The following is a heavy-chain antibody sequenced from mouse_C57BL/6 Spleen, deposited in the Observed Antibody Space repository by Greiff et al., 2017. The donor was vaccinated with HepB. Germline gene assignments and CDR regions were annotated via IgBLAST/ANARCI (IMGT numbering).Heavy chain of an antibody. CDR2: ISSGGDYI. CDR1: GFTFSSYA. V-gene: IGHV5-9-1*02. J-gene: IGHJ4*01. D-gene: IGHD1-1*01. Sequence: EVMLVESGEGLVKPGGSLKLSCAASGFTFSSYAMSWVRQTPEKRLEWVAYISSGGDYIYYADTVKGRFTISRDNARNTLYLQMSSLKSEDTAMYYCTRDLDYYEGYYYAMDYWGQGTSVTVSS. CDR3: TRDLDYYEGYYYAMDY.